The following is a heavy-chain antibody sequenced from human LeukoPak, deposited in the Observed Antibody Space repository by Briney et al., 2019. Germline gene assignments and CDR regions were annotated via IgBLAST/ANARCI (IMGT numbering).Heavy chain of an antibody. CDR2: ISAYNGNT. D-gene: IGHD6-13*01. CDR1: GYTFTSYG. V-gene: IGHV1-18*01. CDR3: ARYSVLSSSWAY. Sequence: ASVKVSCKASGYTFTSYGISWVRQAPGQGLEWMGWISAYNGNTNDVQNFHGRVTMTTDTSTTTAYMELRSLRSDDTAVYYCARYSVLSSSWAYWGQGTLVTVSS. J-gene: IGHJ4*02.